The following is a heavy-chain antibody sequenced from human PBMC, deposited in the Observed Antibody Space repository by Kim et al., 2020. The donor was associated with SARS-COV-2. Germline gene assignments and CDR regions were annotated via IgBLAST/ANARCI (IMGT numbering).Heavy chain of an antibody. V-gene: IGHV5-51*01. CDR2: IYPGDSDT. CDR1: GYSFTSYW. J-gene: IGHJ1*01. D-gene: IGHD2-15*01. Sequence: GESLKISCKGSGYSFTSYWIGWVRQMPGKGLEWMGIIYPGDSDTRYSPSFQGQVTISADKSISTAYLQWSSLKASDTAMYYCARRGGYCSGGSCNPDDLEEYFQHWGQGTLVTVSS. CDR3: ARRGGYCSGGSCNPDDLEEYFQH.